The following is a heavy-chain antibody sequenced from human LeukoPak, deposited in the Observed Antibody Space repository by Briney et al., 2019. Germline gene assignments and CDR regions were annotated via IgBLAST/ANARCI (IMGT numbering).Heavy chain of an antibody. J-gene: IGHJ3*02. CDR2: ISGSGGST. CDR1: GFTFSSYA. CDR3: AKDSRITMIVLDAFDI. Sequence: PGGSLRLSCAASGFTFSSYAMSWIRQAPGKGLEWVSAISGSGGSTYYADSVKGRFTISRDNSKNTLYLQMNSLRAEDTAVYYCAKDSRITMIVLDAFDIWGQGTMVTVSS. V-gene: IGHV3-23*01. D-gene: IGHD3-22*01.